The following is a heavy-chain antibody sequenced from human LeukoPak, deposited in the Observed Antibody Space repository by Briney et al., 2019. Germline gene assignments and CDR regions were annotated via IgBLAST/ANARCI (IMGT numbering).Heavy chain of an antibody. CDR3: AKAISNSPYYGMDV. CDR1: GLTFSTYA. J-gene: IGHJ6*02. D-gene: IGHD3-3*01. V-gene: IGHV3-23*01. Sequence: GGSLRLSCAASGLTFSTYAMSWVRQAPGKGLEWVSGISGSGGSTYYADSVKGRFTISRDNSKNTLYLQMNSLRAEDTAVYYCAKAISNSPYYGMDVWGQGTTVTVSS. CDR2: ISGSGGST.